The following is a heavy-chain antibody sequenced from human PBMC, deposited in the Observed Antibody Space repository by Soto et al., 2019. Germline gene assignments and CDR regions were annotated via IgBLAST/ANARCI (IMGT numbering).Heavy chain of an antibody. CDR2: IDSGGSST. CDR1: GFTFSSYW. CDR3: ARADYSSGRYYLES. Sequence: PGGSLRLSCAASGFTFSSYWMHWVRQAPGRGLVWVSRIDSGGSSTSYADSVKGRFTISRDNAKNTQYLQMNSLRADDTAVYYFARADYSSGRYYLESCGQG. D-gene: IGHD3-22*01. J-gene: IGHJ4*02. V-gene: IGHV3-74*01.